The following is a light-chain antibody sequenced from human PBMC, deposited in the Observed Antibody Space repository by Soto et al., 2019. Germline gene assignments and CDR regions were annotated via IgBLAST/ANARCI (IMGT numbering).Light chain of an antibody. Sequence: DIVMTQSPDSLAVSLGERATINCKSSQSVLHSSNNKNYLAWYQQKPGQPPKLLIYWASTRESGVPDRFSGSGSGTDFTLTISSLQAEDVAVYFCQQYYSTPQPFGQGTTVEIK. J-gene: IGKJ1*01. CDR2: WAS. V-gene: IGKV4-1*01. CDR1: QSVLHSSNNKNY. CDR3: QQYYSTPQP.